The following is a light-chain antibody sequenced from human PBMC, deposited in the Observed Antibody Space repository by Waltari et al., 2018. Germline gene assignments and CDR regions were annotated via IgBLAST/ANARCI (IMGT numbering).Light chain of an antibody. CDR1: QSVSSY. CDR3: QHYGISFPVT. Sequence: EIVLTQSPATLSLSPGERATLSCRASQSVSSYLAWYQQKPGQAPRLLLYDASNRATGIPARFSGSGSGTDFTLTISSLEPEDFAIYYCQHYGISFPVTFGQGTRLEIK. V-gene: IGKV3-11*01. CDR2: DAS. J-gene: IGKJ5*01.